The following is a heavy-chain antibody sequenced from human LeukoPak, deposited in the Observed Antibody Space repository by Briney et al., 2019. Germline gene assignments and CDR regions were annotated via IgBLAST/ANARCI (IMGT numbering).Heavy chain of an antibody. CDR2: IESSGSTI. V-gene: IGHV3-48*01. Sequence: GGSLRLSCAASGFAFSSYAINWVRQAPGKGLEWVSYIESSGSTIYYADSVKGRFTISRDNAKNSLYLQMNSLRAEDTAVYYCARLIVVVPAAIREDFDYWGQGTLVTVSS. D-gene: IGHD2-2*02. CDR3: ARLIVVVPAAIREDFDY. CDR1: GFAFSSYA. J-gene: IGHJ4*02.